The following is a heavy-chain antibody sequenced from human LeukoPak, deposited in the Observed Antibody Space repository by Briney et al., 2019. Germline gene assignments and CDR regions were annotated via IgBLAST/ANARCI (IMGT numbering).Heavy chain of an antibody. J-gene: IGHJ4*02. CDR2: TYYSGST. Sequence: SETLSLTCTVSGGSISSSSYYWGWIRQPPGKGLEWIGSTYYSGSTYYNPSLKSRVTISVDTSKNQFSLKLSSVTAADTAVYYCARRVASGGSMLYCFDYWGQGTLVTVSS. V-gene: IGHV4-39*01. CDR3: ARRVASGGSMLYCFDY. CDR1: GGSISSSSYY. D-gene: IGHD2-8*01.